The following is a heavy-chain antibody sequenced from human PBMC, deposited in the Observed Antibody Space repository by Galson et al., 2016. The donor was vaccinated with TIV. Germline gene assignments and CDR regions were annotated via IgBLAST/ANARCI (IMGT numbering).Heavy chain of an antibody. CDR1: RSTFSSSW. CDR3: ARVGQFDY. V-gene: IGHV3-11*01. CDR2: IGRGANFR. Sequence: SLRLSCADSRSTFSSSWMNWVRQAPGKGLEWLSYIGRGANFRDYSDSVKGRFTISRDNAKSSFYLQMNSLRAEDTAVYYCARVGQFDYWGQGTLVTVS. J-gene: IGHJ4*02.